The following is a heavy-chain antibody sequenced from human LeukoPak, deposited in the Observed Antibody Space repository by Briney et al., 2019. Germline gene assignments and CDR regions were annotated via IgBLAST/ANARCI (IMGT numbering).Heavy chain of an antibody. CDR3: ARVDLGSSFAFDI. J-gene: IGHJ3*02. V-gene: IGHV1-69*13. D-gene: IGHD6-6*01. CDR1: GGTFSSYA. Sequence: SVKVSCKASGGTFSSYAISWVRQAPGQGLEWMGGIIPIFGTANCAQKFQGRVTITADESTSTAYMELSSLRSEDTAVYYCARVDLGSSFAFDIWGQGTMVTVSS. CDR2: IIPIFGTA.